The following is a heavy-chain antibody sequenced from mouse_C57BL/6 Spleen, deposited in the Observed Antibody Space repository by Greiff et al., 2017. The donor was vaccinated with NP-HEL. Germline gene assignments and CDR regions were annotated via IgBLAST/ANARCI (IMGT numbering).Heavy chain of an antibody. V-gene: IGHV5-9-1*02. D-gene: IGHD4-1*01. J-gene: IGHJ1*03. CDR1: GFTFSSYA. CDR3: TRDTLTGTRYFDV. CDR2: ISSGGDYI. Sequence: DVMLVESGEGLVKPGGSLKLSCAASGFTFSSYAMSWVRQTPEKRLEWVAYISSGGDYIYYADTVKGRFTISRDNARNTLYLQISSLKSEDTAMYYCTRDTLTGTRYFDVWGTGTTVTVSS.